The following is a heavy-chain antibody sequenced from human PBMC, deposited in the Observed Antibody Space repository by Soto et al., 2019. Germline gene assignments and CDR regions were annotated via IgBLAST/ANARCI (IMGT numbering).Heavy chain of an antibody. CDR1: GFTFSSYA. J-gene: IGHJ3*02. Sequence: QVQLVESGGGVVQPGRSLRLSCAASGFTFSSYAMHWVRQAPGKGLEWVAVISYDGSNIYYADSVKGRLTISRDNYKNTLYMQMNSRRDEDTAANYCARDSRATGAGAFDIWGLGTMVTVSS. CDR2: ISYDGSNI. CDR3: ARDSRATGAGAFDI. D-gene: IGHD1-26*01. V-gene: IGHV3-30-3*01.